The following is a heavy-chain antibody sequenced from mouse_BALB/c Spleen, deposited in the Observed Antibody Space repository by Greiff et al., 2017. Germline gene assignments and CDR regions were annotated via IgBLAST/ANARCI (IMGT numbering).Heavy chain of an antibody. CDR3: AIHRGDAGFAY. CDR2: ISSGGSYT. J-gene: IGHJ3*01. Sequence: EVKLMESGGDLVKPGGSLKLSCAASGFTFSSYGMSWVRQTPDKRLEWVATISSGGSYTYYPDSVKGRFTISRDNAKNTLYLQMSSLKSEDTAMYYCAIHRGDAGFAYWGQGTLVTVSA. D-gene: IGHD3-3*01. V-gene: IGHV5-6*01. CDR1: GFTFSSYG.